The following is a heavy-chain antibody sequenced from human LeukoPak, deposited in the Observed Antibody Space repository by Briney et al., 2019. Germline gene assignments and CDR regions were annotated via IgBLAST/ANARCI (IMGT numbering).Heavy chain of an antibody. D-gene: IGHD5-12*01. Sequence: GASVKVSRKASGYTFTSYGISWVRQAPGQGLEWMGWISAYNGNTNYAQKLQGRVTMTTDTSTDTAYMELSSLRSEDTAVYYCATHSPEWRYSGYYNYYYIDVWGKGTTVTVSS. J-gene: IGHJ6*03. CDR3: ATHSPEWRYSGYYNYYYIDV. CDR1: GYTFTSYG. V-gene: IGHV1-18*01. CDR2: ISAYNGNT.